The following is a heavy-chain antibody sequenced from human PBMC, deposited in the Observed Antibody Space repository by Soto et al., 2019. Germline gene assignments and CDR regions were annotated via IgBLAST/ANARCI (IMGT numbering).Heavy chain of an antibody. CDR1: GFMFDSFA. CDR3: AKSGDSAGWGIDF. V-gene: IGHV3-48*02. CDR2: INGGSDSI. D-gene: IGHD3-16*01. Sequence: GGSLRLSCVGSGFMFDSFAMNWVRQAPGKGLEWVSYINGGSDSIYYAESVKGRFTISRDNARNSLSLQMNSLSDEDTAVYYCAKSGDSAGWGIDFWGQGTLVTVSS. J-gene: IGHJ4*02.